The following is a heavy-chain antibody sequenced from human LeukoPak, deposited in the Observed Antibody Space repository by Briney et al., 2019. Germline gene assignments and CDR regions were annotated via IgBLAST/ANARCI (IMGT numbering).Heavy chain of an antibody. CDR1: GFTFSNYA. V-gene: IGHV3-23*01. D-gene: IGHD6-19*01. CDR3: AKGEYGSGWPD. CDR2: ISHNGGSK. Sequence: PGGSLRLSCAASGFTFSNYAMNWVRQAPGKGLEWVSGISHNGGSKDYADSVKGRFTVSRDNSKNTLYLQMNSLRAEDTAIYYCAKGEYGSGWPDWGQGTLVTVSS. J-gene: IGHJ4*02.